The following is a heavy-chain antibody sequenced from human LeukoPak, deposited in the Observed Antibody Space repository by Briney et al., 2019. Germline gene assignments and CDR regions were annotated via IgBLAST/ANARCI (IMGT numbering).Heavy chain of an antibody. J-gene: IGHJ6*03. CDR1: GYTFTNYA. CDR2: INAANGYT. D-gene: IGHD6-13*01. CDR3: ARGRGPPNSNRDFYYYYYMDV. V-gene: IGHV1-3*03. Sequence: ASVKVSCKASGYTFTNYAIHWVRQAPGQRFEWMGWINAANGYTKYSQEFQDRITITRDTFATTAYMELSNLRSEDMALYYCARGRGPPNSNRDFYYYYYMDVWGTGTTVTVSS.